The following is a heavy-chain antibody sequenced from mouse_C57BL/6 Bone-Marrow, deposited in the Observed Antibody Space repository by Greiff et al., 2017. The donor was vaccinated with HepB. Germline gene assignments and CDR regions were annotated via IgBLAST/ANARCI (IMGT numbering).Heavy chain of an antibody. J-gene: IGHJ1*03. Sequence: QVQLKESGPELVKPGASVKISCKASGYAFSSSWMNWVKQRPGKGLEWIGRIYPGDGDTNYNGKFKGKATLTADKSSSTAYMQLSSLTSEDSAVYFCARRGLYYGNWYFDVWGTGTTVTVSS. CDR2: IYPGDGDT. CDR3: ARRGLYYGNWYFDV. V-gene: IGHV1-82*01. D-gene: IGHD2-1*01. CDR1: GYAFSSSW.